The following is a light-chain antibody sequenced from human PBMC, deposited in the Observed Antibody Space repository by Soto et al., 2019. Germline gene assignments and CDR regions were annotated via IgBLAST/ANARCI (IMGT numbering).Light chain of an antibody. CDR2: SNN. CDR1: SSNIGSNT. V-gene: IGLV1-44*01. CDR3: AAWDDSLNGPYVV. J-gene: IGLJ2*01. Sequence: QSVLTQPPSASGTPGQRVPISCSGSSSNIGSNTVNWYQQLPGTAPKLLIYSNNQRPSGVPDRFSGSKSGTSASLAISGLQSEDEADYYCAAWDDSLNGPYVVFGGGTKVTVL.